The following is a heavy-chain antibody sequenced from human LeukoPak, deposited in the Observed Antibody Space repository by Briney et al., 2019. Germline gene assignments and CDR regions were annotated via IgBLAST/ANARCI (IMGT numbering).Heavy chain of an antibody. CDR2: ISSSSSYI. D-gene: IGHD3-10*02. V-gene: IGHV3-21*01. Sequence: GGSLRLSCAASGFTFSNACMNWVRQAPGKGLEWVSSISSSSSYIYYADSVKGRFTISRDNAKNSLYLQMNSLRAEDTAVYYCAELGITMIGGVWGKGTTVTISS. J-gene: IGHJ6*04. CDR3: AELGITMIGGV. CDR1: GFTFSNAC.